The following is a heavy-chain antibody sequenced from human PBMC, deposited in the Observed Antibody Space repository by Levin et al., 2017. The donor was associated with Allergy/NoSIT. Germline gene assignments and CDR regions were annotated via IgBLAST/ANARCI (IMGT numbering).Heavy chain of an antibody. CDR3: ASSPGIAAVEV. CDR1: GDSISSYY. D-gene: IGHD6-13*01. J-gene: IGHJ4*02. V-gene: IGHV4-59*01. Sequence: SETLSLTCTVSGDSISSYYWSWIRQPPGKGLEWIGYIYDSGSTNYNPSLKSRVTISVDTSKNQFSLKLSSVTAADTAVYYCASSPGIAAVEVWGQGTLVTVSS. CDR2: IYDSGST.